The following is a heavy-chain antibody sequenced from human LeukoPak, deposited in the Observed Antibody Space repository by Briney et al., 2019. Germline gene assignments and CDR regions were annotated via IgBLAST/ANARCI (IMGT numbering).Heavy chain of an antibody. V-gene: IGHV4-39*07. D-gene: IGHD2-21*01. Sequence: PSETLSLTCTVSGGSISSSSYYWGWIRQPPGKGLEWIGSIYYSGSTYYNPSLKSRVTISVDTSKNQFSLKLSSVTAEDTAVYYCAKTPRGVVSAFDIWGQGTMVTVSS. CDR2: IYYSGST. CDR1: GGSISSSSYY. J-gene: IGHJ3*02. CDR3: AKTPRGVVSAFDI.